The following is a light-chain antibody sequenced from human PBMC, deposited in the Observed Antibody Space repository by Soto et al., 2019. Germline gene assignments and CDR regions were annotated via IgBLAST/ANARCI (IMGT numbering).Light chain of an antibody. Sequence: QLVLTQPPSASGTPGQRVTISCSGSSSNVGSNYVYWYQQLPGTAPKLLIYRNNQRPSGVPDRFSGSKSGTSGSLAISGLRSEDEADYHCAAWDDSLSGVVFGGGTKLTVL. J-gene: IGLJ2*01. CDR1: SSNVGSNY. CDR2: RNN. CDR3: AAWDDSLSGVV. V-gene: IGLV1-47*01.